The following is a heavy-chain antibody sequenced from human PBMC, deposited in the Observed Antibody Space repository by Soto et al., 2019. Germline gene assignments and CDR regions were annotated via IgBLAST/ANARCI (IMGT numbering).Heavy chain of an antibody. CDR2: IDSSGRNI. V-gene: IGHV3-21*04. D-gene: IGHD2-15*01. CDR1: GVGFSTYG. J-gene: IGHJ4*02. CDR3: AREIDMAFDF. Sequence: SGVGFSTYGMNWVRQAPGKGPEWVSSIDSSGRNIYYADSVEGRVTMTRDSSISTAYMELNRLTSDDTAVYYCAREIDMAFDFWGQGTLVTVSS.